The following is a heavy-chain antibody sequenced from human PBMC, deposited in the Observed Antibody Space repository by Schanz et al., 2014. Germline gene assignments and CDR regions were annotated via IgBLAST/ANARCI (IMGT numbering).Heavy chain of an antibody. Sequence: QVQLVQSGPAVKKPGASMKVSCLASGYSFTEYFLHWVRQAPGQGLEWMGWINPNSGETNYEQKFKGWVTLTSDTSISTAFMELSGLTSDDTATYFCARARYTGYDCSGYWGQGTLLIVSS. CDR2: INPNSGET. J-gene: IGHJ4*02. CDR1: GYSFTEYF. D-gene: IGHD5-12*01. CDR3: ARARYTGYDCSGY. V-gene: IGHV1-2*04.